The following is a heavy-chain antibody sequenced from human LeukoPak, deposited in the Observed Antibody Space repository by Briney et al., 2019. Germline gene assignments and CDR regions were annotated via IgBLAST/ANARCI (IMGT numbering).Heavy chain of an antibody. CDR2: IYYSGST. D-gene: IGHD3-22*01. J-gene: IGHJ4*02. V-gene: IGHV4-31*03. CDR1: GGSISSGGYY. Sequence: PSQTLSLTCTVSGGSISSGGYYWSWIRQHPGKGLEWIGCIYYSGSTYYNPSLKSRVTISVDTSRNQFSLKLSSVTAADTAVYYCARVDYYDSSGYYMAIDYWGQGTLVTVSP. CDR3: ARVDYYDSSGYYMAIDY.